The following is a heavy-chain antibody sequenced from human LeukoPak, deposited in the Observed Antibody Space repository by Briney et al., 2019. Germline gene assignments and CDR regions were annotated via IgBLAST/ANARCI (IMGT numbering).Heavy chain of an antibody. V-gene: IGHV3-33*01. J-gene: IGHJ5*02. D-gene: IGHD1-26*01. CDR2: IWYDGSNK. Sequence: GGSLRLSSAASGFTFSSYGMHWVRQAPGKGLEWVAVIWYDGSNKYYADSVKGRFTISRDNSKNTLYLQMNSLRAEDTAVHYCARDIKWELLSWGQGTLVTVSS. CDR3: ARDIKWELLS. CDR1: GFTFSSYG.